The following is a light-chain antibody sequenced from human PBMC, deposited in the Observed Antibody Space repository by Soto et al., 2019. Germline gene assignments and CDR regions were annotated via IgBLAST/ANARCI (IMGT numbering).Light chain of an antibody. CDR1: QSISSW. CDR3: QHYNSYPWT. J-gene: IGKJ1*01. Sequence: DIQMTQSPSTLSASVGDRVTITCRASQSISSWLAWYQQKPGKAPKLLIYKSSSLESGVPSRFSGSGSGTEFTITISSLQADAPATYYCQHYNSYPWTFGQGTKVEIK. V-gene: IGKV1-5*03. CDR2: KSS.